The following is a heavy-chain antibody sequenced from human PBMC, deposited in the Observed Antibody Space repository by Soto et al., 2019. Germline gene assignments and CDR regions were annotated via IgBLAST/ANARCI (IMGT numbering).Heavy chain of an antibody. V-gene: IGHV3-23*01. D-gene: IGHD5-12*01. Sequence: VQLLESGGSLVQPGGSLTLSCAASGFPFSSYAMSWVRQTPEKGLEWVAGISGGGNDRYYADFVQGRFTFSRDNSRNILYINMIRVRDEDTAMCFCARSLFMVAPDNEPFDYWGQGTLVTVSS. CDR3: ARSLFMVAPDNEPFDY. CDR1: GFPFSSYA. CDR2: ISGGGNDR. J-gene: IGHJ4*02.